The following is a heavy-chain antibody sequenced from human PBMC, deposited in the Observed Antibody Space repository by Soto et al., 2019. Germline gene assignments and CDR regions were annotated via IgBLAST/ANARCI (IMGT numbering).Heavy chain of an antibody. D-gene: IGHD3-10*01. Sequence: QVQLLQSGPEVKNPGASMRVSCMASGYSFTSYGVNWVRQAPGQGLEWMRWIAPFNGRTTYLPKFQGRVTMTADTATATVYLELRNLRSDYTGVYFCARAATGSYHSAYWGQGTLVTVSS. CDR1: GYSFTSYG. CDR2: IAPFNGRT. V-gene: IGHV1-18*04. J-gene: IGHJ4*02. CDR3: ARAATGSYHSAY.